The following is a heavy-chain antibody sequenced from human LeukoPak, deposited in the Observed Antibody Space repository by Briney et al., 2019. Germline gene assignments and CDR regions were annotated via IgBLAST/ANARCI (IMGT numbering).Heavy chain of an antibody. Sequence: SETLSLTCAVSGGSISSGGYSWTWIPPPPGKGLKWIGYIYHSGITYYNPSLKSRVTISVDRSKDPSYLQLSSVPAADTAVYYCAKEDPIRYFDYDYWGQGTLITVSS. CDR2: IYHSGIT. CDR3: AKEDPIRYFDYDY. J-gene: IGHJ4*02. CDR1: GGSISSGGYS. D-gene: IGHD3-9*01. V-gene: IGHV4-30-2*01.